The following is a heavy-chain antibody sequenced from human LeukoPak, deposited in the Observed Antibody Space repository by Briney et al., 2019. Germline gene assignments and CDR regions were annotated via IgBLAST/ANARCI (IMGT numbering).Heavy chain of an antibody. Sequence: GGSLRLSCAASGFTFSSYSMNWVRQAPGKGLEWVSSISSSSSYIYYADSVKGRFTISRDNAKNSLYLQMNSLRAEDTAVYYCAREVARYCSSTSCYPFDYWGQGTLVTVSS. CDR1: GFTFSSYS. J-gene: IGHJ4*02. CDR3: AREVARYCSSTSCYPFDY. V-gene: IGHV3-21*01. D-gene: IGHD2-2*01. CDR2: ISSSSSYI.